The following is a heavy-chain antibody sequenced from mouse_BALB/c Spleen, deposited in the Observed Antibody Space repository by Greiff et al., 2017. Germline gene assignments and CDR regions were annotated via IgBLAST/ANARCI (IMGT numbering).Heavy chain of an antibody. Sequence: VKLMESGAELMKPGASVKISCKATGYTFSSYWIEWVKQRPGHGLEWIGEILPGSGSTNYNEKFKGKATFTADTSSNTAYMQLSSLTSEDSAVYYCARLYYGSYYYAMDYWGQGTSVTVSS. V-gene: IGHV1-9*01. J-gene: IGHJ4*01. CDR2: ILPGSGST. CDR1: GYTFSSYW. D-gene: IGHD1-1*01. CDR3: ARLYYGSYYYAMDY.